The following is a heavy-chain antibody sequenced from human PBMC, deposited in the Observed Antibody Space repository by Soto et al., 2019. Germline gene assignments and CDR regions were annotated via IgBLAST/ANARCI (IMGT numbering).Heavy chain of an antibody. CDR3: ARHPVYATGWQIDY. J-gene: IGHJ4*02. Sequence: SETLSLTCAVYGGYFGGYYWGWIRQPPGKGLEWIGRIYNSGSTNYNASLKSRVSISIDTSKNQFSLKLTSVTAADTAVYYCARHPVYATGWQIDYWGQGALVTVSS. CDR1: GGYFGGYY. V-gene: IGHV4-34*01. CDR2: IYNSGST. D-gene: IGHD2-2*01.